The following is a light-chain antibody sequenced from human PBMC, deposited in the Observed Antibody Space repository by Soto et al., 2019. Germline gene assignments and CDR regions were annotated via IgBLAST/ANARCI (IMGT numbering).Light chain of an antibody. V-gene: IGKV2-28*01. CDR2: LGS. CDR3: MQALQTPWM. J-gene: IGKJ1*01. CDR1: QSLLSSNGNTY. Sequence: DIVMTQTPLSLSVTPGEPASISCRSSQSLLSSNGNTYLDWYLQRPGQSPQLLIYLGSSRASGVPDRFSGSGSGTDFTLKISRVEAEDVGVYYCMQALQTPWMFGQGTKVEIK.